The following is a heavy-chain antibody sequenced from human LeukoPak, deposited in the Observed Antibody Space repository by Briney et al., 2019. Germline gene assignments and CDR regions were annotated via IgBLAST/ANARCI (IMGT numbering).Heavy chain of an antibody. Sequence: SVKVSCKASGGTFSSYAISWVRQAPGQGLEWMGGIIPIFSTANYAQKFQGRVTITADESTSTAYMELSSLRSEDTAVYYCARGGVGDGYNTGLGWGQGTLVTVSS. CDR3: ARGGVGDGYNTGLG. CDR2: IIPIFSTA. J-gene: IGHJ4*02. CDR1: GGTFSSYA. V-gene: IGHV1-69*01. D-gene: IGHD5-24*01.